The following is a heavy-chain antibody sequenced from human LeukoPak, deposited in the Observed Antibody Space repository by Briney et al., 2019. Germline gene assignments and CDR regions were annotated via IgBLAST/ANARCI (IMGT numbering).Heavy chain of an antibody. J-gene: IGHJ6*03. CDR3: ARVTPDYYYYYMDV. V-gene: IGHV4-34*01. CDR1: GGSFSGYY. CDR2: INHSGST. Sequence: PSETLSLTCGVYGGSFSGYYWSWIRQPPGKGLEWIGEINHSGSTNYNPSLKSRVTISVDTSKNQFSLKLSSVTAADTAVYYCARVTPDYYYYYMDVWGKGTTVTVSS.